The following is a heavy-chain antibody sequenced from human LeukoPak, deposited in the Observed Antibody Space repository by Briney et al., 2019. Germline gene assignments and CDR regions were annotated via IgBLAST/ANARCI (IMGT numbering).Heavy chain of an antibody. V-gene: IGHV4-34*01. D-gene: IGHD3-3*01. CDR1: AGSFSGHY. CDR2: ITQSGYT. CDR3: ARGDGLWSGYYSE. Sequence: PSETLSLTCAVYAGSFSGHYWSWIRQPPGKGLEWIGDITQSGYTNYNPSLKSRVTISVDTSRNHFSLKLTSVTAADTAVYYCARGDGLWSGYYSEWGQGTLVTVSS. J-gene: IGHJ4*02.